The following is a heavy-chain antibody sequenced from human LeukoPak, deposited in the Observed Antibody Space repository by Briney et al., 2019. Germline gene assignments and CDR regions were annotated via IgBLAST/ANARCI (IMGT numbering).Heavy chain of an antibody. CDR1: GFPFSNYG. CDR3: AKDSLWEELKGAFNV. J-gene: IGHJ3*01. Sequence: PGRSLTLSCAASGFPFSNYGMHWVRQAPGKGLEWVAAISYEGSKKYYADSVKGRFTISRDNSEKTLSLQMNSLRPEDTAVYYCAKDSLWEELKGAFNVWGQGTRVTVSA. D-gene: IGHD1-26*01. V-gene: IGHV3-30*18. CDR2: ISYEGSKK.